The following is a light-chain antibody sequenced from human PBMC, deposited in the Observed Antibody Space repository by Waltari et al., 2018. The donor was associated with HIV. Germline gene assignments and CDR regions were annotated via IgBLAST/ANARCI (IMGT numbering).Light chain of an antibody. CDR2: DVN. CDR3: SSYTSINTRV. V-gene: IGLV2-14*03. CDR1: TRDVGLYKF. J-gene: IGLJ1*01. Sequence: QSALTQPASVSESPGQSITISCTGTTRDVGLYKFVSWYQQYPGRAPKLLIYDVNNRPSGVSNRFSGSKSGDTASLTISGLQAEDEADYYCSSYTSINTRVFGTGTTVTVL.